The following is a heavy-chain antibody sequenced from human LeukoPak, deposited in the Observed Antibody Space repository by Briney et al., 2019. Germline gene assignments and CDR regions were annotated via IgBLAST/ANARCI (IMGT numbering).Heavy chain of an antibody. CDR3: ARVNKYYYYMDV. V-gene: IGHV4-59*08. J-gene: IGHJ6*03. CDR2: IYYSGST. D-gene: IGHD2/OR15-2a*01. CDR1: GVSINSYY. Sequence: PSETLSLTCSVSGVSINSYYWTWIRQPPGKGLEYIGYIYYSGSTNYNPSLKSRVTISVDTSKDQFSPKLTSVTASDTAVYFCARVNKYYYYMDVWGKGTTVTVSS.